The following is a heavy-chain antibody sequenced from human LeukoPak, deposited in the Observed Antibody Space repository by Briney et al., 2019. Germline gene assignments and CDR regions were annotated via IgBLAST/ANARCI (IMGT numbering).Heavy chain of an antibody. J-gene: IGHJ4*02. CDR2: ISSSSGTI. CDR1: GFTFRSYS. V-gene: IGHV3-48*01. CDR3: ARDSDGDYFDY. Sequence: GGSLRLSCAGSGFTFRSYSMNWVRQAPGKGLEWVSYISSSSGTIYYADSVKGRFTISRDNAKNSLYLQMNSLRAEDTAVYYCARDSDGDYFDYWGQGTLVTVSS. D-gene: IGHD4-17*01.